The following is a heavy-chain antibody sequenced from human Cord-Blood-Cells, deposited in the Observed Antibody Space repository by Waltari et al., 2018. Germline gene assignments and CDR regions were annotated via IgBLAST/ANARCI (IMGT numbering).Heavy chain of an antibody. CDR3: ARSHRYFDWWIWAY. V-gene: IGHV1-2*02. CDR1: GYTFTGYY. D-gene: IGHD3-9*01. Sequence: VQLVQSGAEVKKPGASVKVSCKASGYTFTGYYMHWVRQAPGQGLEWRGWINPNSGGTNKEKKFQGRVTMTRDTSISTAYMELSRLRSDDTAVYYCARSHRYFDWWIWAYWGQGTLVTVSS. J-gene: IGHJ4*02. CDR2: INPNSGGT.